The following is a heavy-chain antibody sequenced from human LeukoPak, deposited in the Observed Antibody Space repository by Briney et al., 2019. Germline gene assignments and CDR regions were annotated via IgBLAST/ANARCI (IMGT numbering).Heavy chain of an antibody. V-gene: IGHV5-51*01. CDR3: ARSGGGYCSGGSCYSGDNWFDP. CDR2: IYPGDSDT. D-gene: IGHD2-15*01. J-gene: IGHJ5*02. Sequence: GESLKISCKGSGYSFTSYWIGWVRQMPGKGLEWMGIIYPGDSDTRYSPSFQGQVTISADKSISTAYLQWSSLEASDTAMYYCARSGGGYCSGGSCYSGDNWFDPWGQGTLVTVSS. CDR1: GYSFTSYW.